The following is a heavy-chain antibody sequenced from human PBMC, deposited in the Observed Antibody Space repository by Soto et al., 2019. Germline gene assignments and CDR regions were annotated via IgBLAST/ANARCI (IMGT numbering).Heavy chain of an antibody. J-gene: IGHJ5*02. CDR1: GGSFSGYY. CDR2: INHSGST. V-gene: IGHV4-34*01. CDR3: WGDSYYCGSGSGPAPGNWFDP. D-gene: IGHD3-10*01. Sequence: PSETLSLTCAVYGGSFSGYYWSWIRQPPGKGLEWIGEINHSGSTNYNPSLKSRVTISVDTSKNQFSLKLSSVTAADTAVYYCWGDSYYCGSGSGPAPGNWFDPWGQGTLVTVSS.